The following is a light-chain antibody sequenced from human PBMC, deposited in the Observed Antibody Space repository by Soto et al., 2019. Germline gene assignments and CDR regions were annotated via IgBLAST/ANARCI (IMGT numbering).Light chain of an antibody. J-gene: IGLJ2*01. CDR3: QAWDTGTVI. CDR1: KLGNKN. Sequence: SYELTQPPSVSVSPGQTASITCSGNKLGNKNVCWYQQKTGQSPVLFIYQDYLRPSGVPERFSGSNSGNTATLTISGPQAIDDADYYCQAWDTGTVIFGGGTKLTVL. V-gene: IGLV3-1*01. CDR2: QDY.